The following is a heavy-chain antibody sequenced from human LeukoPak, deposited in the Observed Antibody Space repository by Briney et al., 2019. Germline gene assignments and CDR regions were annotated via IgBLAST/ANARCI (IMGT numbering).Heavy chain of an antibody. CDR3: ASRFGYSYGYPFDY. D-gene: IGHD5-18*01. Sequence: PGGSLRLSCAASGFTFSDYYVSWIRQAPGKGLEWVSYISSSGSTIYYADSVKGRFTISRDNAKNSLYLQMNSLRAEDTAVYYCASRFGYSYGYPFDYWGQGTLVTVSS. CDR2: ISSSGSTI. J-gene: IGHJ4*02. CDR1: GFTFSDYY. V-gene: IGHV3-11*01.